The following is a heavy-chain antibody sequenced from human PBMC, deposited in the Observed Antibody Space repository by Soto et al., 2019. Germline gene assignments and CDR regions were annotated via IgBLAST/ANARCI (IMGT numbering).Heavy chain of an antibody. Sequence: PGESLKISCRGSWYIFDNYWIGWVRQRPGKGPEWMGLIDPGDSDTRYTPSLNGHVTISVDTSLGFAYLQWSSLKASDTTMYFCVRIGHPGIVVATDLGQGTLVNVSS. CDR1: WYIFDNYW. CDR3: VRIGHPGIVVATD. J-gene: IGHJ4*02. D-gene: IGHD2-21*02. V-gene: IGHV5-51*01. CDR2: IDPGDSDT.